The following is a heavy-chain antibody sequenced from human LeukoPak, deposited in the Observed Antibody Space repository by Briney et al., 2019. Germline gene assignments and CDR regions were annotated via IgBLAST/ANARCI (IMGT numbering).Heavy chain of an antibody. D-gene: IGHD6-13*01. Sequence: GASVKVSCKASGFTFATHGISWMRQAPGQGLEWLGWIRGSSGKTDYAQKLQDRVTMTADTSTTTAYMELRSLRSDDTAVYYCARGPGGSSWYVDFSQTWGQGTLVTVSS. J-gene: IGHJ5*02. CDR2: IRGSSGKT. V-gene: IGHV1-18*01. CDR3: ARGPGGSSWYVDFSQT. CDR1: GFTFATHG.